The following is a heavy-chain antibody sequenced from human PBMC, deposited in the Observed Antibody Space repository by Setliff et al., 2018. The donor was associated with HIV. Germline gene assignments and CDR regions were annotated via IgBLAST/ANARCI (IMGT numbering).Heavy chain of an antibody. D-gene: IGHD6-13*01. CDR2: VYNSGTT. J-gene: IGHJ4*02. Sequence: SETLSLTCTVSRDSINGHYWSWIRQPPGKAPEWIGYVYNSGTTKYNPSLKSRVTISVDTSKNQFSLRLNSVTAADTAVYYCAAASSWDPLLDYWGQGTLVTVSS. CDR3: AAASSWDPLLDY. CDR1: RDSINGHY. V-gene: IGHV4-59*11.